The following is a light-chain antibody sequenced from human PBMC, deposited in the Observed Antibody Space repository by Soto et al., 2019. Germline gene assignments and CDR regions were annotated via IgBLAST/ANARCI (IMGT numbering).Light chain of an antibody. J-gene: IGLJ1*01. CDR1: SSDVGGYNY. CDR3: SSYTSSLAYF. CDR2: EVS. Sequence: QSVLTQPASVSGSPGQSITISCTGTSSDVGGYNYVSWYQQQSGKAPKLMIHEVSNRPSGVSSRFSGSKSGNTASLTISGLQAEDEADYYCSSYTSSLAYFFGIGTKLTVL. V-gene: IGLV2-14*01.